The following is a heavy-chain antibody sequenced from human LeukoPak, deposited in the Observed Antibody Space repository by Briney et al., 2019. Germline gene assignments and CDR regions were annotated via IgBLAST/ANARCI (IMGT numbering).Heavy chain of an antibody. V-gene: IGHV4-59*01. Sequence: SETLSLTCTVSGGSISSYYWSWIRQPPGKGLEWIGYIYYSGSTNYNPSLTSRVTISVDTSKNQFSLKLSSVTAADTAVYYCARGGGYGDYRSFDYWGQGTLVTVSS. J-gene: IGHJ4*02. CDR3: ARGGGYGDYRSFDY. CDR2: IYYSGST. CDR1: GGSISSYY. D-gene: IGHD4-17*01.